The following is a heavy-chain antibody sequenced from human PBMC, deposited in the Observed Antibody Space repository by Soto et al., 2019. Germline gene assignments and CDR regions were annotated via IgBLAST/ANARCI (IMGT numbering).Heavy chain of an antibody. CDR1: GYTFTGYY. CDR2: INPNSGGT. J-gene: IGHJ4*02. CDR3: ARVRPYYDILTGYLYYFDY. D-gene: IGHD3-9*01. V-gene: IGHV1-2*02. Sequence: ASVKVSCKASGYTFTGYYMHWVRQAPGQGLEWMGWINPNSGGTNYAQKFQGRVTMTRDTSISTACMELSRLRSDDTAVYYCARVRPYYDILTGYLYYFDYWGQGTLVTVSS.